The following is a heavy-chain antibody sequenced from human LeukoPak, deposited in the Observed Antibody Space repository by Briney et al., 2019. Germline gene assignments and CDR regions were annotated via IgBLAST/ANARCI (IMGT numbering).Heavy chain of an antibody. CDR1: GGSISSYY. CDR3: ARYGGGGGYFDY. J-gene: IGHJ4*02. Sequence: SETLSLTCTVSGGSISSYYGSWIRQPPGKGLEWIGYIYYSGSTNYNPSLKSRVTISVDTSKNQFSLKLSSVTAADTAVYYCARYGGGGGYFDYWGQGTLVTVSS. D-gene: IGHD2-21*01. CDR2: IYYSGST. V-gene: IGHV4-59*01.